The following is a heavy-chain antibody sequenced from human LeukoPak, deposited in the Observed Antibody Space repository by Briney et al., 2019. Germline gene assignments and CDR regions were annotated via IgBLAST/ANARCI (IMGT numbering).Heavy chain of an antibody. D-gene: IGHD6-13*01. CDR2: INPNSGGT. CDR3: AREPRKQQLVLDY. J-gene: IGHJ4*02. V-gene: IGHV1-2*02. CDR1: GYTFTGYY. Sequence: GASVKVSCKASGYTFTGYYIHWVRQAPGQGLEWMGWINPNSGGTNYAQKFQGRVTMTRDTSISTAYMELSRLRSDDTAVYYCAREPRKQQLVLDYWGQGTLVTVSS.